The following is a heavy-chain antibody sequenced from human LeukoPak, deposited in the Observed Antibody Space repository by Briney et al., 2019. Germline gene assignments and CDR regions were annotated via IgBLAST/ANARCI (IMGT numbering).Heavy chain of an antibody. CDR2: ISGSGGST. V-gene: IGHV3-23*01. CDR1: GFTFSSYA. CDR3: AKDTGFRGVLDY. Sequence: SGGSLRLSCAASGFTFSSYAMSWFRQAPGKGLEWVSAISGSGGSTYYADSVKGRFTISRDNSKNTLCLQMNSLRAEDTAVYYCAKDTGFRGVLDYWGQGTLVTVSS. D-gene: IGHD3-10*01. J-gene: IGHJ4*02.